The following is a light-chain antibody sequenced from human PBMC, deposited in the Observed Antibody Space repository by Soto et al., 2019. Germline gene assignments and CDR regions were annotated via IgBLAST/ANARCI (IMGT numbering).Light chain of an antibody. CDR3: QQSYSTWWT. J-gene: IGKJ1*01. Sequence: DIQMTQSPSSLSASVGDRVTITCRASQSISSYLNWYQQKPGKAPKLLIYAASSLHSGVPSRFSGSGSGTDFTLTISSLQPEDFATYYCQQSYSTWWTFGQGTKVEIK. V-gene: IGKV1-39*01. CDR2: AAS. CDR1: QSISSY.